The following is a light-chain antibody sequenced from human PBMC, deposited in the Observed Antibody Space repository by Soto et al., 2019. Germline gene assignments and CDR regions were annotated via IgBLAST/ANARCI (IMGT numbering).Light chain of an antibody. Sequence: IVVTQSPCTLSLSPGESATLSCRASRSLDSGQLAWYQQKVGRAPRLLIHDAFMRATGIPDRFSGSGSGTDFTLTIARLEPEDFAVYYCQQYGDSPRTFGQGTRLEIK. V-gene: IGKV3-20*01. CDR3: QQYGDSPRT. CDR1: RSLDSGQ. CDR2: DAF. J-gene: IGKJ5*01.